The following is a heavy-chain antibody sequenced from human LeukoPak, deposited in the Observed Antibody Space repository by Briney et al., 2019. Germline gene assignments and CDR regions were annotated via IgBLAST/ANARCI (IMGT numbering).Heavy chain of an antibody. CDR2: IYYSGST. J-gene: IGHJ5*02. V-gene: IGHV4-59*01. CDR3: ARDSYSYGYPVVPWFDP. CDR1: GGSFSGYY. Sequence: PSETLSLTCAVYGGSFSGYYWSWIRQPPGKGLEWIGYIYYSGSTNYNPSLKSRVAISVDTSKNQFSLKLSSVTAADTAVYYCARDSYSYGYPVVPWFDPWGQGTLVTVSS. D-gene: IGHD5-18*01.